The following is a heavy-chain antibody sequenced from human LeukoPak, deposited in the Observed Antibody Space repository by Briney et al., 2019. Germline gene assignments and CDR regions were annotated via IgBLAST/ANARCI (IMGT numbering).Heavy chain of an antibody. J-gene: IGHJ6*02. CDR3: AKDPSHIVVVPAARDV. V-gene: IGHV3-23*01. CDR2: ISGSGGST. Sequence: LTGGSLRLSCAASGFTFSSYSMNWVRQAPGKGLEWVSAISGSGGSTYYADSVKGRFTISRDNSKNTLYLQMNSLRAEDTAVYYCAKDPSHIVVVPAARDVWGQGTTVTVSS. D-gene: IGHD2-2*01. CDR1: GFTFSSYS.